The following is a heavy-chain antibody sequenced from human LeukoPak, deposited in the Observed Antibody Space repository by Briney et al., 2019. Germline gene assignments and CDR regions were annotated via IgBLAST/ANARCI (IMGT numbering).Heavy chain of an antibody. CDR3: ADSPREYSRLFDY. V-gene: IGHV3-23*01. CDR1: GFTFSSYS. Sequence: GGSLRLSCAASGFTFSSYSMNWVRQAPGKGLEWVSAISGSGGSTYYADSVKGRFTISRDNSKNTLYLQMNSLRAEDTAVYYCADSPREYSRLFDYWGQGTLVTVSS. D-gene: IGHD5-18*01. J-gene: IGHJ4*02. CDR2: ISGSGGST.